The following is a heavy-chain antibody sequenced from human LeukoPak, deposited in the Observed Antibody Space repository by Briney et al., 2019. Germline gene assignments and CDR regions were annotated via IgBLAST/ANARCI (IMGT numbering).Heavy chain of an antibody. CDR2: IISNGVEI. Sequence: GGSLRLSCAASGFTFSTYAMTWVREAPGKGLEWVSGIISNGVEIYYADSVRGRFTISRDNSNNALYLQMDSLRAEDTAVYYCANWIGSSSRDYWGQGTLVTVSS. D-gene: IGHD6-6*01. CDR3: ANWIGSSSRDY. V-gene: IGHV3-23*01. J-gene: IGHJ4*02. CDR1: GFTFSTYA.